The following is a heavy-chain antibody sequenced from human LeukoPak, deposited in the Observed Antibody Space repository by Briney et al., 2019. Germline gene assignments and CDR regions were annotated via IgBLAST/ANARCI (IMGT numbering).Heavy chain of an antibody. Sequence: PGGSLRLSCAASGFTFSSYGMHWVRQAPGKGLEWVAFIRYDGSNKYYADSVKGRFTISRDNSKNTLYLQMNSLRAEDTAVYYCAWTPGYSVNAFDIWGQGTMVTVSS. CDR3: AWTPGYSVNAFDI. D-gene: IGHD3/OR15-3a*01. CDR2: IRYDGSNK. J-gene: IGHJ3*02. CDR1: GFTFSSYG. V-gene: IGHV3-30*02.